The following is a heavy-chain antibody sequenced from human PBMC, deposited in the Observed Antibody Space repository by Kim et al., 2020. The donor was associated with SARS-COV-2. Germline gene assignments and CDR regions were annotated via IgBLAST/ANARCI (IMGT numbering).Heavy chain of an antibody. V-gene: IGHV3-30*18. J-gene: IGHJ3*02. CDR1: GFTFSSYG. D-gene: IGHD5-18*01. CDR2: ISYDGSNK. CDR3: AKEINHPPSIQLWHNDAFDI. Sequence: GGSLRLSCAASGFTFSSYGMHWVRQAPGKGLEWVAVISYDGSNKYYADSVKGRFTISRDNSKNTLYLQMNSLRAEDTAVYYCAKEINHPPSIQLWHNDAFDIWGQGTMVTVSS.